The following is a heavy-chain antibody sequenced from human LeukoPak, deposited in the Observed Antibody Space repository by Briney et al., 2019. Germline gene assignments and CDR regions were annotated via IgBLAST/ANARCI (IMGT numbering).Heavy chain of an antibody. Sequence: GGSLRLSCAASGFTFSSYSMNWVRQAPGKGLEWVSSISSSSSYIYYADSVKGRFTISRDNAKNSLYLQMNSLRAEDTAVYYCASWLAAVTTGGYYFDYWGQGTLVTVSS. V-gene: IGHV3-21*01. D-gene: IGHD6-13*01. CDR2: ISSSSSYI. J-gene: IGHJ4*02. CDR1: GFTFSSYS. CDR3: ASWLAAVTTGGYYFDY.